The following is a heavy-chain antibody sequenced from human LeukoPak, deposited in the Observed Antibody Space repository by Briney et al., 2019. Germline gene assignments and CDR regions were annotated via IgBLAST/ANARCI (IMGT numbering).Heavy chain of an antibody. CDR2: IYPRDGST. CDR3: ARDQEGFDY. V-gene: IGHV1-46*01. CDR1: GYTFTSNY. J-gene: IGHJ4*02. Sequence: VASVKVSCKASGYTFTSNYIHWVRQAPGQGLEWMGMIYPRDGSTSYAQKFQGRVPVTRDTSTSTVHMELSGLRSEDTAVYYCARDQEGFDYWGQGTLVTVSS.